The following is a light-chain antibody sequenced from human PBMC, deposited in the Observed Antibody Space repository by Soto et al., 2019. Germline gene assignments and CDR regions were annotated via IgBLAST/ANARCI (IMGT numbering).Light chain of an antibody. V-gene: IGKV3-20*01. CDR1: QSVNSHY. CDR3: QQYGSSQFT. Sequence: EIVLMQSPGTLSLSPGEGATLSCRASQSVNSHYLAWYQQKPGQAPRVLIFDTSRRATGVPDRFSGSGSGTDFTLTISRLEPGDFAVYYCQQYGSSQFTFGPGTKVDI. CDR2: DTS. J-gene: IGKJ3*01.